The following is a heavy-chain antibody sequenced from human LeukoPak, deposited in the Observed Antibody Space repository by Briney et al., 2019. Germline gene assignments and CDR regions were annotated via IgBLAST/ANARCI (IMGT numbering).Heavy chain of an antibody. D-gene: IGHD6-19*01. Sequence: GGSLRLSCAASGFTFSSYSMHWVRQAPGKGLEWVAVISYDGSNKYYADSVKGRFTISRDNSKNTLYLQMNSLRAEDTAVYYCAKDSGQWLVNGMDVWGQGTTVTVSS. V-gene: IGHV3-30*18. CDR1: GFTFSSYS. CDR3: AKDSGQWLVNGMDV. CDR2: ISYDGSNK. J-gene: IGHJ6*02.